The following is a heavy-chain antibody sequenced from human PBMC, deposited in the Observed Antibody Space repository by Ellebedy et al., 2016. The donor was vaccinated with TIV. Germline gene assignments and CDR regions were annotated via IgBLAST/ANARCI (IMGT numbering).Heavy chain of an antibody. V-gene: IGHV3-66*01. D-gene: IGHD4-23*01. CDR2: TYSSGST. Sequence: PGGSLRLSCAASGFTVSTNYITLVRQAPGKGLEWVSITYSSGSTLYADSVKGRFTISRDNSKNTLYLQMHTLRAGDTAVYYCARGGGTELLFYHHGMDVWGHGTTVTVSS. CDR1: GFTVSTNY. CDR3: ARGGGTELLFYHHGMDV. J-gene: IGHJ6*02.